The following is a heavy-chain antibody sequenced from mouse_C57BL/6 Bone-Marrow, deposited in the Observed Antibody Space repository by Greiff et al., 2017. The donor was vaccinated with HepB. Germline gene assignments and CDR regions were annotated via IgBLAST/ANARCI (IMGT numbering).Heavy chain of an antibody. Sequence: EVKLMESGPELVKPGASVKIPCKASGYTFTDYNMDWVKQSHGKSLEWIGDINPNNGGTIYNQKFKGKATLTVDKSSSTAYMELRSLTSEDTAVYYCASEGFYSNYGWFAYWGQGTLVTVSA. CDR3: ASEGFYSNYGWFAY. D-gene: IGHD2-5*01. V-gene: IGHV1-18*01. J-gene: IGHJ3*01. CDR1: GYTFTDYN. CDR2: INPNNGGT.